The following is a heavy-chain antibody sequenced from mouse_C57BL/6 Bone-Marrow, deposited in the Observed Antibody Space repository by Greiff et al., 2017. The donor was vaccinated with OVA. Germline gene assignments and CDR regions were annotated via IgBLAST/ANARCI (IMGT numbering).Heavy chain of an antibody. D-gene: IGHD1-1*01. CDR1: GFSLSPFGLG. CDR3: ARMDYYGSSPSYAMDY. CDR2: IWGDDDK. V-gene: IGHV8-8*01. J-gene: IGHJ4*01. Sequence: QVTLKESGPGILQPPQPPSLPCSFPGFSLSPFGLGVGWIRQPSGKVLEWLAHIWGDDDKYYNPALKSRLTISKDTSKNQVFLKIANVDTADTATYYCARMDYYGSSPSYAMDYWGQGTSVTVSS.